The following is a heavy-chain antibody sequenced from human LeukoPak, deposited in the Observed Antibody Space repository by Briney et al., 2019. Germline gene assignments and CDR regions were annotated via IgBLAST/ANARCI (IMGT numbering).Heavy chain of an antibody. CDR3: STVSPYYGSGTTAPDS. CDR2: IKSKTDGGKT. Sequence: GGSLRLSCAASGFPFSNAWMSWVRQAPGKGLEWVGRIKSKTDGGKTDYAAPVQGRFSISRDDSENTLYLQMNGLNTEDTAVYYCSTVSPYYGSGTTAPDSWGQGTLVVVSS. V-gene: IGHV3-15*01. J-gene: IGHJ4*02. D-gene: IGHD3-10*01. CDR1: GFPFSNAW.